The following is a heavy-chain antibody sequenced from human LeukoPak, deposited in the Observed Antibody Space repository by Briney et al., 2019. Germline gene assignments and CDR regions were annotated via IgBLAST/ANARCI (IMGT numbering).Heavy chain of an antibody. D-gene: IGHD5-24*01. CDR2: INPNSGGT. V-gene: IGHV1-2*02. CDR1: GYTFTGYY. Sequence: GASVKVSCKASGYTFTGYYMHWVRQAPGQGLEWMGWINPNSGGTNYAQKFQDRVTMTRDTSISTSYMDLSRLRSDDTAVYYCVRGWGYFDLWGRGTLVTVSS. J-gene: IGHJ2*01. CDR3: VRGWGYFDL.